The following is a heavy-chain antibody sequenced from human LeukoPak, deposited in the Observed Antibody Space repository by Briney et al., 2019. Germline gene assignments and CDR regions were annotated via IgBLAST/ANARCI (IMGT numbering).Heavy chain of an antibody. CDR1: GGTFSSYA. CDR2: IIPILGIA. D-gene: IGHD1-26*01. J-gene: IGHJ6*02. CDR3: ARDGKVLRSLYYYYYGMDV. Sequence: SVKVSCKASGGTFSSYAISWMRQAPGQGLEWMGRIIPILGIANYAQKFQGRVTITADKSTSTAYMELSSLRSEDTAVYYCARDGKVLRSLYYYYYGMDVWGQGTTVTVSS. V-gene: IGHV1-69*04.